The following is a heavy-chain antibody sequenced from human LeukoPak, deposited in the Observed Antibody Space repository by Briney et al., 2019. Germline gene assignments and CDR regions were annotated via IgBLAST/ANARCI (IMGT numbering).Heavy chain of an antibody. V-gene: IGHV3-21*01. CDR1: GFTFSTYS. CDR2: ISSSSSYI. D-gene: IGHD6-6*01. Sequence: GGSLRLSCAASGFTFSTYSMNWVRQAPGKGLEWVSSISSSSSYIYYADSVKGRFTISRDNAKNSLYLQMNSLRAEDTAVYYCARRGQLVRAFDYWGQGTLVTVSS. CDR3: ARRGQLVRAFDY. J-gene: IGHJ4*02.